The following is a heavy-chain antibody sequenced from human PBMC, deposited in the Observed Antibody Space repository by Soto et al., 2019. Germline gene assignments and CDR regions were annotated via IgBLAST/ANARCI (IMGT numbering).Heavy chain of an antibody. CDR2: IYYSGST. Sequence: QVQLQESGPGLVKPSQTLSLTCTVSGGSISSGDYYWSWIRQPPGKGLEWIGYIYYSGSTYYNPSRKSRVTSSFDTSKNPFSLKLSSVTAADTAVYYCARVGSSRAVRPFDYWGQGTLVTVSS. CDR3: ARVGSSRAVRPFDY. CDR1: GGSISSGDYY. D-gene: IGHD6-6*01. J-gene: IGHJ4*02. V-gene: IGHV4-30-4*01.